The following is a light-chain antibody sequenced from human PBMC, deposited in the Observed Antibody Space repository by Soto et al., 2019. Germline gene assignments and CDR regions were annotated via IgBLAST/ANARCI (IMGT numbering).Light chain of an antibody. CDR3: QHYNSYSET. CDR2: KAS. CDR1: QTISSW. V-gene: IGKV1-5*03. J-gene: IGKJ1*01. Sequence: DILMTQSPSTLSVSAGDRVPLTCRASQTISSWLAWYQKKPGKAPKLLIYKASTLKSGVPSRFSGSGSGTEFNLTISRLQPDDFATYYCQHYNSYSETFGQGTKVDIK.